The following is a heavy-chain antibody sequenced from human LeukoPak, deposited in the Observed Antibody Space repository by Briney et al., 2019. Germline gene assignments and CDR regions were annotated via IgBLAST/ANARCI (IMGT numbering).Heavy chain of an antibody. J-gene: IGHJ4*02. D-gene: IGHD6-13*01. CDR2: ILYDGTNK. Sequence: GGSLRLSCAASGFTFSNYSLHWVRQAPGKGLEWLADILYDGTNKYSADSVKGRFTISRDNSKSTLYLQMNSLRHEDTAAYYCARDKSPYSTNWYFFDWWGQGTLVTVSS. CDR3: ARDKSPYSTNWYFFDW. CDR1: GFTFSNYS. V-gene: IGHV3-30-3*01.